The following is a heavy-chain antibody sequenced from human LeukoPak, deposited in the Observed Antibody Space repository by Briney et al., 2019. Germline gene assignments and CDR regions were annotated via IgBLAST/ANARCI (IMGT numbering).Heavy chain of an antibody. V-gene: IGHV1-2*02. CDR3: ARNSRQWLVGDYYYYMDV. J-gene: IGHJ6*03. CDR2: INPNRGGA. CDR1: GYTFTGYY. D-gene: IGHD6-19*01. Sequence: ASVKVSCKASGYTFTGYYMHWVRQAPGQGLEWMGWINPNRGGANYAQKFQGRVTMTRDTSISTAYMGLSRLRSDDTAVYYCARNSRQWLVGDYYYYMDVWGKGTTVTVSS.